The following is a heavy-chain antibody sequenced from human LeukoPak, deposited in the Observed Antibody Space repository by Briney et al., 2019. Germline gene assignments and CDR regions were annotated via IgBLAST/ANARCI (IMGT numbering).Heavy chain of an antibody. CDR3: ARAPGGPDFLEWSL. D-gene: IGHD3-3*01. CDR1: GFTFSSYA. Sequence: GGSLRLSCAASGFTFSSYAMHWVRQAPGKGLEWVAVISYDGSNKYYADSVKGRFTISRDNSKNTLYLQMNSLGAEDTAVYYCARAPGGPDFLEWSLWGQGTLVTVSS. V-gene: IGHV3-30-3*01. CDR2: ISYDGSNK. J-gene: IGHJ4*02.